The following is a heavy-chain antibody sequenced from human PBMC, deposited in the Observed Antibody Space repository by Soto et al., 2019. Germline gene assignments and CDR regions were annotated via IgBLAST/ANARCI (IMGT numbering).Heavy chain of an antibody. D-gene: IGHD2-2*01. V-gene: IGHV3-48*02. Sequence: EVQLVESGGGLVQPGESLRLSCAASGFTFSSYSMNWVRQAPGKGLEWVSYIHNSSSTIYYADSVRGRFTISRDNAKNSLYLQMNSLRDEDTAVYYCARGVQIIVLLPAAIDYWGQGTLLTVSS. CDR3: ARGVQIIVLLPAAIDY. CDR2: IHNSSSTI. J-gene: IGHJ4*02. CDR1: GFTFSSYS.